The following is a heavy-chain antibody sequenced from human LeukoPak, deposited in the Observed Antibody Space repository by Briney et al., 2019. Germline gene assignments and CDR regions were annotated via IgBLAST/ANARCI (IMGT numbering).Heavy chain of an antibody. Sequence: PSQTLSLTCTVSGGSISSGDYYWSWIRQPPGKGLEWIGYIYYSGSTYYNPSLKSRVTISVDTSKNQFSQKLSSVTAADTAVYYCARDPKGYCSSTSCYTPNYWGQGTLVTVSS. CDR1: GGSISSGDYY. CDR2: IYYSGST. CDR3: ARDPKGYCSSTSCYTPNY. V-gene: IGHV4-30-4*08. D-gene: IGHD2-2*02. J-gene: IGHJ4*02.